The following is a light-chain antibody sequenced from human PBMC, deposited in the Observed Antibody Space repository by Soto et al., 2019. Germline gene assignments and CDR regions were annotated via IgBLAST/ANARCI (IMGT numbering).Light chain of an antibody. CDR1: QTVSSSY. CDR2: GAS. V-gene: IGKV3-20*01. Sequence: EIVLTQSPGTLSLSPGERATLSCRASQTVSSSYSAWYQQKPGQAPRLLIYGASSRATGIPDRFSGSGSAGDFTLTISRLEPEDFAVYYWQQYGRSSYTFGQGTKLEIK. J-gene: IGKJ2*01. CDR3: QQYGRSSYT.